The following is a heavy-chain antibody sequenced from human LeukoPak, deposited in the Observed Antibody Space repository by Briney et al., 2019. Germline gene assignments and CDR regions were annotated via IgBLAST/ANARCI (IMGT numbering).Heavy chain of an antibody. CDR3: ARSSRSSGANWFDP. Sequence: GGSLRLSCAASGFTFSSYSMHWVRQAPGQGLEYISAITGSGDATYYASSVKGRFTISRDNSKNTLYLQLGSLKTEDMGVYYCARSSRSSGANWFDPGAREPWSPSPQ. CDR2: ITGSGDAT. J-gene: IGHJ5*02. V-gene: IGHV3-64*01. D-gene: IGHD6-6*01. CDR1: GFTFSSYS.